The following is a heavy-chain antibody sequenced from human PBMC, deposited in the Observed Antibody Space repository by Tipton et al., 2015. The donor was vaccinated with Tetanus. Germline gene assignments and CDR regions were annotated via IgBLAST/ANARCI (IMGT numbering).Heavy chain of an antibody. D-gene: IGHD3-16*01. CDR3: ARDQGGGRVARLNWFDP. V-gene: IGHV4-30-4*07. CDR1: GGSISSGGYS. Sequence: LRLSCAVSGGSISSGGYSWTWIRQPPGKGLQWIGYMYYSGTTHYNPSLKSRLSMSVDTSKNQFSLKLSAVTAADTALYFCARDQGGGRVARLNWFDPWGQGILVTVSS. CDR2: MYYSGTT. J-gene: IGHJ5*02.